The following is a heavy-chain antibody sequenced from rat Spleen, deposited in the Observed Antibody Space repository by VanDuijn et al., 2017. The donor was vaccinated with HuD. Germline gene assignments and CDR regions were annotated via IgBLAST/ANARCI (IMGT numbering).Heavy chain of an antibody. D-gene: IGHD1-2*01. CDR1: GFTFSDYY. Sequence: EVQLVESGGGLVQPGRSLKLSCAASGFTFSDYYMAWVRQAPKSGLEWVANINWSGTTISYPDSVKGRFTISRDNAKNALYLQMNNLRSEDTAIYYCTRGTIPAIPFDYWGQGVTVTVSS. J-gene: IGHJ2*01. CDR2: INWSGTTI. V-gene: IGHV5-7*01. CDR3: TRGTIPAIPFDY.